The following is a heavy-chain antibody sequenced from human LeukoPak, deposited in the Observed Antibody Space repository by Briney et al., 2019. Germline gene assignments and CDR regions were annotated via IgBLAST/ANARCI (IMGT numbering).Heavy chain of an antibody. D-gene: IGHD2-15*01. J-gene: IGHJ4*02. CDR1: GFTFSTYW. CDR2: IKEDGSEK. CDR3: ARNVGWFRFDY. Sequence: GGSLRLSCAASGFTFSTYWMDWVRHAPGKGLEWVANIKEDGSEKYYEDSVKGRFTISRDNAKNSLYLQMNSLRAEDTAVYYCARNVGWFRFDYWGQGTLVTVSS. V-gene: IGHV3-7*03.